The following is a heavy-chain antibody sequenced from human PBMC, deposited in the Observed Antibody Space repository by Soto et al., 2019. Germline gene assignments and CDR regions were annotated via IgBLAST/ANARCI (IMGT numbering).Heavy chain of an antibody. CDR1: GDTFSSYA. D-gene: IGHD3-10*01. J-gene: IGHJ3*02. CDR3: ATHAFLSAAFDI. V-gene: IGHV1-69*12. Sequence: QVQLVQSGAEVKKPGSSVKVSCKASGDTFSSYAISWVRQAPGQGLEWMGVIIPIFATVTYAQKLQGRVTITADGSPSTVYMELSSLRSEDTAVYYCATHAFLSAAFDIWGQGTMVTVSS. CDR2: IIPIFATV.